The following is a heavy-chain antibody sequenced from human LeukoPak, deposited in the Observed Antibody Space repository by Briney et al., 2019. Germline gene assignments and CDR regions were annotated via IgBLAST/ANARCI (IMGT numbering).Heavy chain of an antibody. Sequence: GGSLRLSCAASGFTFSSYAMSWVHQAPGKGLEWVSYISSSGSTIYYADSVKGRFTISRDNAKNSLYLQMNSLRAEDTAVYYCARGGQWLVLSVDYWGQGTLVTVSS. J-gene: IGHJ4*02. CDR3: ARGGQWLVLSVDY. D-gene: IGHD6-19*01. CDR2: ISSSGSTI. V-gene: IGHV3-48*04. CDR1: GFTFSSYA.